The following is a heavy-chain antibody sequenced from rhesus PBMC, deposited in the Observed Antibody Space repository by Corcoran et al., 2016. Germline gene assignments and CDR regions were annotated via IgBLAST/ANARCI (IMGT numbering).Heavy chain of an antibody. CDR2: IGGSSGHT. CDR3: ARAVGNYVDY. V-gene: IGHV4-127*01. CDR1: GYSISSGYG. D-gene: IGHD7-45*01. Sequence: QVQLQESGPGLVKPSETLALTCAVSGYSISSGYGWSWIRQPPGKGLAWIGYIGGSSGHTNYNPALKGHVTISQDTSKNQFSLKLSSVTAADTAVYYGARAVGNYVDYWGQGVLVTVSS. J-gene: IGHJ4*01.